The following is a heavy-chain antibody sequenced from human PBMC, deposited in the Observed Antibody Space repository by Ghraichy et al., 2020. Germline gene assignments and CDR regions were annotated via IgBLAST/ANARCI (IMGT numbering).Heavy chain of an antibody. CDR2: IFYSGST. CDR1: GVSVTSFY. CDR3: ARVPDGWFMGRGYFDY. Sequence: SETLSLTCSVSGVSVTSFYWSWIRQPPGKGLEWIGYIFYSGSTNSNPSLRSRVTMSVDMSKNQFSLRLSSVTAADTAVYYCARVPDGWFMGRGYFDYWGQGTLVTVSS. J-gene: IGHJ4*02. D-gene: IGHD5-24*01. V-gene: IGHV4-59*02.